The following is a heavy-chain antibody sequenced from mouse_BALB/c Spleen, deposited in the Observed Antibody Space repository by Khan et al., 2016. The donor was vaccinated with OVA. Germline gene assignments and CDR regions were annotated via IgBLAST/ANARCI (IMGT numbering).Heavy chain of an antibody. CDR3: AISGYGNPFAY. D-gene: IGHD2-1*01. V-gene: IGHV1S81*02. J-gene: IGHJ3*01. Sequence: QVQLQQPGAELVKPGASVKISCKASGYTFTSYYLYWVKQRPGQGLEWIGGINPNNGVSHFNEKFKNKATLTVDSSSSTAYMQLNSLSSEDSAVYYCAISGYGNPFAYWGQGTLVTVSA. CDR2: INPNNGVS. CDR1: GYTFTSYY.